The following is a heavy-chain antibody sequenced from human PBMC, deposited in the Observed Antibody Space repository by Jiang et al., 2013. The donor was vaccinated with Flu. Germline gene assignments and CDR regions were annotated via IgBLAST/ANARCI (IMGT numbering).Heavy chain of an antibody. CDR1: GYAISSGYY. V-gene: IGHV4-38-2*01. Sequence: SGSGLVKPSETLSLTCAVSGYAISSGYYWGWVRQSPGKGLEWIGGIYQSGGMYSNPALKSRVTISVDPSENQISLKLTSVTAADTAVYYCAGCRSVATFDLWGQGARGHRSPQ. CDR3: AGCRSVATFDL. J-gene: IGHJ4*02. D-gene: IGHD6-19*01. CDR2: IYQSGGM.